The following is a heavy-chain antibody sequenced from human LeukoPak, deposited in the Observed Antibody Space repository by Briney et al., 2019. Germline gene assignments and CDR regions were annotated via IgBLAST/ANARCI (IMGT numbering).Heavy chain of an antibody. CDR3: AKDGFDYYDSSGYYYFNY. CDR1: GFTFSDHF. CDR2: IRSSGSPI. D-gene: IGHD3-22*01. J-gene: IGHJ4*02. Sequence: PGGSLRLSCAASGFTFSDHFMDWVRQAPGKGLEWVSYIRSSGSPIYYADSGKGRFTISRDNSKNTLYLQMNSLRAGDTAVYYCAKDGFDYYDSSGYYYFNYWGQGTLVTVSS. V-gene: IGHV3-11*01.